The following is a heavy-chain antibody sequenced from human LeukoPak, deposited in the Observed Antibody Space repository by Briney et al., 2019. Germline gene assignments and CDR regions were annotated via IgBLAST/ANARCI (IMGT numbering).Heavy chain of an antibody. D-gene: IGHD6-19*01. CDR2: ISSSSSYI. V-gene: IGHV3-21*01. J-gene: IGHJ4*02. Sequence: PGGSLRLSCAASGSTFSSYSMNWVRQAPGKGLEWVSSISSSSSYIYYADSVKGRFTISRDNAKNSLYLQMNSLRAEDTAVYYCARSEAYSSGCGYWGQGTLVTVSS. CDR1: GSTFSSYS. CDR3: ARSEAYSSGCGY.